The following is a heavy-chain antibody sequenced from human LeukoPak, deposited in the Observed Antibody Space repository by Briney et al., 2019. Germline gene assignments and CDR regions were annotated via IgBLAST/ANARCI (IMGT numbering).Heavy chain of an antibody. J-gene: IGHJ3*02. CDR2: IYYSGST. CDR1: GGSISSYY. V-gene: IGHV4-59*01. Sequence: SETLSLTCTVSGGSISSYYWSWIRQPPGKGLEWIGYIYYSGSTNYNPSLKSRVTISVDTSKNQFSRKLSSVTAADTAVYYCANHSGSYYWYAFDIWGQGTMVTVSS. CDR3: ANHSGSYYWYAFDI. D-gene: IGHD1-26*01.